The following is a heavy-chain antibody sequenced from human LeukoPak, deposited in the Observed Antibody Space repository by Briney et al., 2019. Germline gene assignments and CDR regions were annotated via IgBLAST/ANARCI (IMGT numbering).Heavy chain of an antibody. V-gene: IGHV4-59*08. J-gene: IGHJ4*02. CDR3: ARRPPGYYFDY. CDR1: GGSISSYY. CDR2: IYYSGST. Sequence: SETLSLTCTVSGGSISSYYWSWIRQPPGKGLEWIGYIYYSGSTNYNPSLKSRVTISVDTSKNQFSLKLSSVTAADTAVYYCARRPPGYYFDYWGQGTLVTVSS.